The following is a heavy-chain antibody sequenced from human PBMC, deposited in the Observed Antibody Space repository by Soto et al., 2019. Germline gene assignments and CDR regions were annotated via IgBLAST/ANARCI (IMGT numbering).Heavy chain of an antibody. CDR2: ISAYNGNT. D-gene: IGHD2-8*01. CDR1: GCTFTSYG. Sequence: QVQLVQSGAEVKKPGASVKVSCKASGCTFTSYGISWVRQAPGQGLEWMGWISAYNGNTNYAQKLQGRVTMTTDTSTSTAYMELRSLRSDDTAVYYCARVGKVYAVQRGGYNWFDPWGQGTLVTVSS. CDR3: ARVGKVYAVQRGGYNWFDP. J-gene: IGHJ5*02. V-gene: IGHV1-18*04.